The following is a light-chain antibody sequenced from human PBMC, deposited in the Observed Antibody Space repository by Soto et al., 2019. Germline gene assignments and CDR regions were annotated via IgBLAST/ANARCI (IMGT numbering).Light chain of an antibody. CDR2: GAS. Sequence: AIQMTQSPSSLSASVGDRVTITCRASQDIRNELGWYQQRPGKAPKALIYGASKLQSGVPSRFSGSGFGTDFTLTISSLQPEDFATYYCLQDRNSPRTFGQGTKVESK. CDR3: LQDRNSPRT. J-gene: IGKJ1*01. V-gene: IGKV1-6*01. CDR1: QDIRNE.